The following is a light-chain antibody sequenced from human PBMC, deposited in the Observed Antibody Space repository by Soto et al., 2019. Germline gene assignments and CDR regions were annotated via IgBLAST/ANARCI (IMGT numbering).Light chain of an antibody. V-gene: IGKV1-5*03. J-gene: IGKJ5*01. CDR2: KAA. Sequence: DIQMTQSPSTLSASVGDRVAITCRASDNIVHWVAWYQQKPGKAPKLLIYKAANLADEVPSRFAGSGSGTDFTLTISSLQPEDFGTYYCQHYNGYPQTFGQGTRLEIK. CDR1: DNIVHW. CDR3: QHYNGYPQT.